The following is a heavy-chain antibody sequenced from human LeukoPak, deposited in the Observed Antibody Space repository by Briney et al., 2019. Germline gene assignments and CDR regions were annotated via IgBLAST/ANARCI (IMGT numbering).Heavy chain of an antibody. CDR3: ATDGMGLWGKRVPTG. V-gene: IGHV3-74*01. Sequence: GGSLRLSCAASGFTFSSYWMHWVRQAPGKGLVWVSRINSDGSSTSYADSVKGRFTISRDNAKNSLYLQMNSLRAEDTALYYCATDGMGLWGKRVPTGWGQGTLVTVSS. CDR2: INSDGSST. J-gene: IGHJ4*02. CDR1: GFTFSSYW. D-gene: IGHD2-8*02.